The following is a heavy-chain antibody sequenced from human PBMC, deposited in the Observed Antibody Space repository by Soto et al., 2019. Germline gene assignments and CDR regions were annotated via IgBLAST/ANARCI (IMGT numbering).Heavy chain of an antibody. Sequence: PSETLSLTCSVSGGSISSGTYYWGWIRQPPGKGLEWIGSIAYSGTTHYNLSLKSRVTISRDTSENQFSLKLNSVTAADTAVYYCAGHPEFFGGSYGWGQGTLVTVSS. CDR3: AGHPEFFGGSYG. D-gene: IGHD3-16*01. V-gene: IGHV4-39*01. CDR2: IAYSGTT. CDR1: GGSISSGTYY. J-gene: IGHJ4*02.